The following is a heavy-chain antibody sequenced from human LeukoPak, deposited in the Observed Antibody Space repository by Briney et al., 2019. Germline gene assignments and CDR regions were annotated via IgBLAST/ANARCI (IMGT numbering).Heavy chain of an antibody. CDR3: ATGNYYDSRGYYTFGH. CDR2: INGDGSTT. J-gene: IGHJ1*01. Sequence: GGSLRLSCAASGFTFSDYSMEWVRHAPGKGLVWVSRINGDGSTTSYADSVKGGFTISRDNAKNTLYLQMNSLRAEDTAVYYCATGNYYDSRGYYTFGHWGQGTLVTVSS. CDR1: GFTFSDYS. V-gene: IGHV3-74*01. D-gene: IGHD3-22*01.